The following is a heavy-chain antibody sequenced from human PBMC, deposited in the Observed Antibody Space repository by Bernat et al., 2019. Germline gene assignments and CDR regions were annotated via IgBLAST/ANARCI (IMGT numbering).Heavy chain of an antibody. CDR1: GFTVSSNY. J-gene: IGHJ6*03. D-gene: IGHD3-10*01. CDR3: AKDGQLTPYFYYYMDV. Sequence: EVQLVESGGGLVQPGGSLRLSCAASGFTVSSNYMSWVRQAPGKGLEWVSVIYSGGSTYYADSVKGRFTISRDNAQNTLYLQMNSLRAEDTGVYYCAKDGQLTPYFYYYMDVWGRGTTVTVSS. V-gene: IGHV3-66*01. CDR2: IYSGGST.